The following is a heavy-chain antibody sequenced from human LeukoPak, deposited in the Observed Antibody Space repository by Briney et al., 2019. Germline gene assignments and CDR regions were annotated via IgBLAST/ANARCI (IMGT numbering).Heavy chain of an antibody. D-gene: IGHD3-22*01. CDR1: SGSFSGYY. V-gene: IGHV4-34*01. CDR2: INHSGST. CDR3: ARERDYDSSGYSYYYYYMDV. Sequence: SETLSLTCAVYSGSFSGYYWSWIRQPPGKGLEWIGEINHSGSTNYNPSLKSRVTISVDTSKNQFSLKLSSVTAADTAVYYCARERDYDSSGYSYYYYYMDVWGKGTTVTVSS. J-gene: IGHJ6*03.